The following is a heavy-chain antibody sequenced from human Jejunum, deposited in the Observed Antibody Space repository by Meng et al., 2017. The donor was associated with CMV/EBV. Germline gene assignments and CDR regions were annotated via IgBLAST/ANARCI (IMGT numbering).Heavy chain of an antibody. CDR1: GFTFRSSP. CDR2: IYSGDSGT. Sequence: LRLSCLASGFTFRSSPMSWVRQAPGKGLEWVSLIYSGDSGTYYADSVKGRFTISRDNSKNTLYLQMNNLRAEDTAVYYCAKTWDYWGQGTLVTVSS. CDR3: AKTWDY. J-gene: IGHJ4*02. V-gene: IGHV3-23*03.